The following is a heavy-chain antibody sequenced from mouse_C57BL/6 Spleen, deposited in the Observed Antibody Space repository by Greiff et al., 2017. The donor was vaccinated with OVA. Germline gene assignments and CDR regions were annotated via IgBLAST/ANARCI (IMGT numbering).Heavy chain of an antibody. D-gene: IGHD1-1*01. CDR1: GYSITSGYY. CDR3: ARGTTVVAPFDY. CDR2: ISYDGSN. V-gene: IGHV3-6*01. J-gene: IGHJ2*01. Sequence: VQLQQSGPGLVKPSQSLSLTCSVTGYSITSGYYWNWIRQFPGNKLEWMGYISYDGSNNYNPSLKNRISIPRDTSKNQFFLKLNSVTTEDTATYYCARGTTVVAPFDYWGQGTTLTVSS.